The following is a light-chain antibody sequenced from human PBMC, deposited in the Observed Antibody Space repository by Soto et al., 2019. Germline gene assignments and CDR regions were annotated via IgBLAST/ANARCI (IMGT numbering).Light chain of an antibody. Sequence: EIVMTQSPATLSVSPGERATLSCRASQSVRNNLAWYQQKPGQAPRLLIYGASTRATGIPARFSGSGSGTEFTLTISSLQSEDFAVYYCQQYIRWPLTFGGGTKVDIK. V-gene: IGKV3-15*01. CDR3: QQYIRWPLT. CDR1: QSVRNN. J-gene: IGKJ4*01. CDR2: GAS.